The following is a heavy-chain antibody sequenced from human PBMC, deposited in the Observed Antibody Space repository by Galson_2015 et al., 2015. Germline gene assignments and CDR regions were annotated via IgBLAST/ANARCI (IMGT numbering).Heavy chain of an antibody. V-gene: IGHV5-51*01. Sequence: QSGAEVTKPGESLKISCKGSGCSFPSYWICWVRQMPGKGLAWMGIIYPGDSDTRYSPSFQGQVTISADKSISTAHLQWSSPKAADTAMYYCARRVHYFYGMDVWGQGTTVTVSS. CDR1: GCSFPSYW. CDR2: IYPGDSDT. J-gene: IGHJ6*02. CDR3: ARRVHYFYGMDV. D-gene: IGHD3-10*02.